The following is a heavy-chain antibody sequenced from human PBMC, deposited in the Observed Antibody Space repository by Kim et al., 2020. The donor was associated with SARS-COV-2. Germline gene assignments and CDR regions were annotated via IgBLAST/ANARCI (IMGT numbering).Heavy chain of an antibody. Sequence: SGHGRLTFSRDNSRNTLYLQMDSLRAEDTAVYYCARDMRYGSGTYSDWFDSWGQGTLVTVSS. CDR3: ARDMRYGSGTYSDWFDS. D-gene: IGHD3-10*01. V-gene: IGHV3-30*01. J-gene: IGHJ5*01.